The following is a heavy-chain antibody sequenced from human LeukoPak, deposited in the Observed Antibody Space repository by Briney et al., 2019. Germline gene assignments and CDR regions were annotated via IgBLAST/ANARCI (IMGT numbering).Heavy chain of an antibody. CDR3: AKNKGSYQYNYYGMEV. D-gene: IGHD3-10*01. J-gene: IGHJ6*02. Sequence: PGGSLRLSCAASGFTFSTYGMNWVRQAPGKGLEWVAALSYDGYNDHYADSVRGRFTISRDNSKNTLFLQMNNLRVEDTAVYYCAKNKGSYQYNYYGMEVWGQGTTVSVSS. V-gene: IGHV3-30*18. CDR1: GFTFSTYG. CDR2: LSYDGYND.